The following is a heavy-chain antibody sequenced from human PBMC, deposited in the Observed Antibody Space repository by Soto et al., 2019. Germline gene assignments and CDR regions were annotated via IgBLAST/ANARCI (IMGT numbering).Heavy chain of an antibody. J-gene: IGHJ3*02. V-gene: IGHV1-2*02. D-gene: IGHD6-6*01. CDR3: ARDRIAARLDAFDI. CDR2: INPNNSTT. CDR1: GYTFTGYY. Sequence: ASVKVSCKASGYTFTGYYMNWVRQAPGQGLEWMGWINPNNSTTYSAQKFRGRVTMTRDTSISTAYMELSSLRSDDTAIYYCARDRIAARLDAFDIWGQGTMVTVSS.